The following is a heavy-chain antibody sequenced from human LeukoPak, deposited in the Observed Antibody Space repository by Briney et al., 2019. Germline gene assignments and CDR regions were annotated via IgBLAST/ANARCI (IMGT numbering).Heavy chain of an antibody. J-gene: IGHJ3*02. CDR1: GGSISSYY. D-gene: IGHD2-2*01. CDR3: AGSQYTLGYCGSTSCYAGGDAFDI. CDR2: IYYSGST. V-gene: IGHV4-59*01. Sequence: SETLSLTCTVSGGSISSYYWSWIRQPPGKGLEWIGYIYYSGSTNYNPSLKGRVTISVDTSKNQFSLKLSSVTAADTAVYYCAGSQYTLGYCGSTSCYAGGDAFDIWGQGTMVTVSS.